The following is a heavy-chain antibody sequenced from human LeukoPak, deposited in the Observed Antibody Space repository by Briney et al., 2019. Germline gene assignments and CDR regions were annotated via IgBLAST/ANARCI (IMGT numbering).Heavy chain of an antibody. D-gene: IGHD1-1*01. CDR2: INTNTGNP. V-gene: IGHV7-4-1*02. J-gene: IGHJ6*03. Sequence: ASVKVSCKASGYTFTSYAMNWVRQAPGQGLEWMGWINTNTGNPTYAQGFTGRFVFSLDTSVSTAYLQISSLKAEDTAVYYCARSGTPYYYYYYYMDVWGKGTTVTVSS. CDR1: GYTFTSYA. CDR3: ARSGTPYYYYYYYMDV.